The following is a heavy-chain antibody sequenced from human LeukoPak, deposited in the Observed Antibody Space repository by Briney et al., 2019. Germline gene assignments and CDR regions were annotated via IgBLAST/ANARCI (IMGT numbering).Heavy chain of an antibody. Sequence: SETLSLTCTVSGGSISSSSYYWGWIRQPPGKGLERIGIIYYSGSTNYNPSLKSRVTISVDTSKNQFSLKLSSVTAADTAVYYCARRFGIAVAGPFDPWGQGTLVTVSS. CDR3: ARRFGIAVAGPFDP. V-gene: IGHV4-39*07. CDR2: IYYSGST. D-gene: IGHD6-19*01. J-gene: IGHJ5*02. CDR1: GGSISSSSYY.